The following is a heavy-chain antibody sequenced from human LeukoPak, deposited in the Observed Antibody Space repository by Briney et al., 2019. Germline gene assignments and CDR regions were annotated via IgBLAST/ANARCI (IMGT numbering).Heavy chain of an antibody. CDR1: GYTFTGYD. CDR2: FNPNSGGT. V-gene: IGHV1-2*02. Sequence: ASVKVSCKASGYTFTGYDMHWVRQAPGQGLEWMGWFNPNSGGTNYAQKFQGRVTMTRDTSISRAYMEVSRLRSDDTAVYYCAREREMATIGDAFDIWGQGTMVTVSS. CDR3: AREREMATIGDAFDI. J-gene: IGHJ3*02. D-gene: IGHD5-24*01.